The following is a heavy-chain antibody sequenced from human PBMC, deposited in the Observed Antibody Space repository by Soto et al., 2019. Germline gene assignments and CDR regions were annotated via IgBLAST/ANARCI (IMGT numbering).Heavy chain of an antibody. CDR1: GFTFSSYA. J-gene: IGHJ4*02. V-gene: IGHV3-23*01. CDR2: ISGSGGRT. D-gene: IGHD6-19*01. CDR3: AEDLDSSGWWTRYFDY. Sequence: GGSLRLSCAASGFTFSSYAMSWVRQAPGKGLEWVSAISGSGGRTYYADSVKGRFTISRDNSKNTLYLQMNSLRAEDTAVYYCAEDLDSSGWWTRYFDYWGQGTLVTVSS.